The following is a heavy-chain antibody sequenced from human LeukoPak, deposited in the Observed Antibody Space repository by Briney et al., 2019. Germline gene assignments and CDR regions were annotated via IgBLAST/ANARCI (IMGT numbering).Heavy chain of an antibody. J-gene: IGHJ4*02. CDR3: ARDFNWNLDY. CDR1: GFTFSSYW. Sequence: PGGSLRLSCAASGFTFSSYWMSWVRQAPGKGLEWVSCVNQDGSEKYSVDSVRGRFTISRDNAKNSLYLQMNSLRAEDTAVYYCARDFNWNLDYWRQGTLVTVSS. V-gene: IGHV3-7*01. CDR2: VNQDGSEK. D-gene: IGHD1-20*01.